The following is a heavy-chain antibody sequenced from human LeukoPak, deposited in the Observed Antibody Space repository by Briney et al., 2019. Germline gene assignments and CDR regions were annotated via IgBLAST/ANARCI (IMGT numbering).Heavy chain of an antibody. J-gene: IGHJ4*02. V-gene: IGHV3-48*01. CDR2: ISSSSSTI. D-gene: IGHD3-22*01. CDR1: GFTFSSYS. Sequence: GGSLRLSCAASGFTFSSYSMNWVRQAPGKGLEWVSYISSSSSTIYYADSVKGRFTISRDNAKNSLYLQMNSLRAEDTAVYYCARGGGYYYDSSGYDYWGQGTLVTVSS. CDR3: ARGGGYYYDSSGYDY.